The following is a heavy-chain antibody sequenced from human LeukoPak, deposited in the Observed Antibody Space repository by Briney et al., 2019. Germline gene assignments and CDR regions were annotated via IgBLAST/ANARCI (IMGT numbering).Heavy chain of an antibody. D-gene: IGHD3-10*01. CDR2: IYTSGST. J-gene: IGHJ4*02. V-gene: IGHV4-61*02. Sequence: PSQTLSLTCTVSGGSISSGSYYWSWIRQPAGKGLEWIGRIYTSGSTYYNPSLKSRVTISVDTSKNQFSLKLSSATAADTAVYYCARSFFGSGSYFVNWGQGTLVTVSS. CDR3: ARSFFGSGSYFVN. CDR1: GGSISSGSYY.